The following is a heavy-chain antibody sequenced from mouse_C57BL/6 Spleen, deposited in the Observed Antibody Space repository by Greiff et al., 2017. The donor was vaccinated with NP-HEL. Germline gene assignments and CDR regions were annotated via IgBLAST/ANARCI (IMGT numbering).Heavy chain of an antibody. Sequence: VQLQQSGPELVKPGASVKLSCKASGYAFSSSWMNWVKQRPGQGLEWIGRIYPGDGDTNYNGKFKGKATLTADKSSSTAYMQLSSLTSEDSAVYFCARRSGTWFAYWGQGTLVTVSA. CDR1: GYAFSSSW. V-gene: IGHV1-82*01. J-gene: IGHJ3*01. CDR2: IYPGDGDT. CDR3: ARRSGTWFAY. D-gene: IGHD4-1*01.